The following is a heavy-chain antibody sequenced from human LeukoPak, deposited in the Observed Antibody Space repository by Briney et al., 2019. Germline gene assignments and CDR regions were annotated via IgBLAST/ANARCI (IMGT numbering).Heavy chain of an antibody. Sequence: SETLSLTCAVYGGSFSGYYWSWIRQPPGKGLEWIGEINHSGSTNYNPSLKSRVTISVDTSKNQFSLKLSSVTAADTAVYYCARALPLDYYDSSGQFQHWGQGTLVTVSS. CDR3: ARALPLDYYDSSGQFQH. D-gene: IGHD3-22*01. CDR2: INHSGST. V-gene: IGHV4-34*01. J-gene: IGHJ1*01. CDR1: GGSFSGYY.